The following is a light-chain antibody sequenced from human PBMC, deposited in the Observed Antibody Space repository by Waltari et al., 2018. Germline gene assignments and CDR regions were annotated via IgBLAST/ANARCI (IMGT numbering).Light chain of an antibody. CDR1: QSLLHSNGYNY. J-gene: IGKJ3*01. Sequence: DIVMTQSPLSLPVTPGEPASISCRSIQSLLHSNGYNYLDWYLQKPGQSPQLLIYLGSNRASGVPDRFSGSGSGTDVTLKISRVEAEDVGVYYCMQALQTPLFTFGPGTKVDIK. CDR2: LGS. V-gene: IGKV2-28*01. CDR3: MQALQTPLFT.